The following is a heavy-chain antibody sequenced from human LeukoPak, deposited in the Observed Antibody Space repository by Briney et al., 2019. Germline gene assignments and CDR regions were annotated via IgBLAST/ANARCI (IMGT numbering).Heavy chain of an antibody. Sequence: GGSLRLSCAASGFTFSSCGMHWVRQAPGKGLERVAVISYDGSNKYYADSVKGRFTISRDNSKNTLYLQMNSLRAEDTAVYYCAKDHCSSTSCYDDYFDYWGQGTLVTVSS. CDR1: GFTFSSCG. V-gene: IGHV3-30*18. CDR2: ISYDGSNK. D-gene: IGHD2-2*01. J-gene: IGHJ4*02. CDR3: AKDHCSSTSCYDDYFDY.